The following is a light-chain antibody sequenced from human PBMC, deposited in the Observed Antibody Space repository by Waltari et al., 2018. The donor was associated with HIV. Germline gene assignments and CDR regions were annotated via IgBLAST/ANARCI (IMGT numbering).Light chain of an antibody. CDR1: SNNVGNQG. CDR3: SAWDSSLSAVV. CDR2: RNN. V-gene: IGLV10-54*01. Sequence: LTQPPSVSKGLRQTATLTCTGNSNNVGNQGAAWLQQHQGHPPKLLSYRNNNRPSGISERLSASTSGNTASLTITGLQPEDEADYYCSAWDSSLSAVVFGGGT. J-gene: IGLJ2*01.